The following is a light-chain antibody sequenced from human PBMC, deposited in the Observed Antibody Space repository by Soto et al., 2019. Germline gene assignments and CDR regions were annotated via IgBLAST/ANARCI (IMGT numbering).Light chain of an antibody. CDR1: QSVSSN. Sequence: EIVMTQSPSTLSVSPGERATLSCRASQSVSSNLAWYQQTRGQAPRLLIYRASNRATGIPDRFSGSGSGTDFTLTISRLEPEDFELYYCQQSDKSPQTFGQGTRLEIK. CDR3: QQSDKSPQT. J-gene: IGKJ5*01. CDR2: RAS. V-gene: IGKV3D-15*01.